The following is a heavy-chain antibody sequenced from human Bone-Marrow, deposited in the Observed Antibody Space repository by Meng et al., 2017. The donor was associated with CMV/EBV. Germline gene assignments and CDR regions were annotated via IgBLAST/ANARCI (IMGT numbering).Heavy chain of an antibody. CDR3: ARSKDIVVVVAALYYYYGMDV. D-gene: IGHD2-15*01. CDR1: YA. V-gene: IGHV1-69*06. Sequence: YAISWVRQAPGQGLEWMGGIIPIFGTANYAQKFQGRVTITADKSTSTAYMELSSLRSEDTAVYYCARSKDIVVVVAALYYYYGMDVWGQGTTVTVSS. J-gene: IGHJ6*02. CDR2: IIPIFGTA.